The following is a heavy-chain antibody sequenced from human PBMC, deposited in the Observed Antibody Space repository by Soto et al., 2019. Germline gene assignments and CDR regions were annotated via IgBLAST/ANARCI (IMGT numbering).Heavy chain of an antibody. D-gene: IGHD3-10*01. CDR2: IYYSGST. CDR3: ARETRLLWFGELSGDYYYGMDV. J-gene: IGHJ6*02. V-gene: IGHV4-31*03. Sequence: PSETLSLTCTVSGGSISSGGYYWSWIRQHPGKGLEWIGYIYYSGSTYYNPSLKSRVTISVDTSKNQFSLRLSSVTAADTAVYYCARETRLLWFGELSGDYYYGMDVWGQGTTVTVSS. CDR1: GGSISSGGYY.